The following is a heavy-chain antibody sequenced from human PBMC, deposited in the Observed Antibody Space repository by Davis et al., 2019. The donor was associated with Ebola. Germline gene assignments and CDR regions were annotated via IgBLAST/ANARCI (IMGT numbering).Heavy chain of an antibody. CDR3: ARDKRSSWYGGMDV. V-gene: IGHV3-11*01. D-gene: IGHD6-19*01. Sequence: GGSLRLSCAASGFTPSDYYMSWIRQAPGQGLEWVSSIRSSDTTIYYSDPVKGRFAVSRDNAKNSLYLQMNSLRAEDTAVYYCARDKRSSWYGGMDVWGQGTTVTVSS. CDR2: IRSSDTTI. J-gene: IGHJ6*02. CDR1: GFTPSDYY.